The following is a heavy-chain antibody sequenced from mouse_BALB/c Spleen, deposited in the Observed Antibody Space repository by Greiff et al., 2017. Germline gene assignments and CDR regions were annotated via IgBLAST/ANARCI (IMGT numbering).Heavy chain of an antibody. V-gene: IGHV1-15*01. J-gene: IGHJ2*01. D-gene: IGHD1-1*01. CDR1: GYTFTDYE. CDR3: TRSSYDYFDY. Sequence: QVQLKQSGAELVRPGASVTLSCKASGYTFTDYEMHWVKQTPVHGLEWIGAIDPETGGTAYNQKFKGKATLTADKSSSTAYMELRSLTSEDSAVYYCTRSSYDYFDYWGQGTTLTVSS. CDR2: IDPETGGT.